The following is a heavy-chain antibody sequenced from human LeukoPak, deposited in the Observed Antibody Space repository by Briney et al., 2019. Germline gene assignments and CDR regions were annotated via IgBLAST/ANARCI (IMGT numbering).Heavy chain of an antibody. CDR3: AREHGRSGYFDY. CDR1: GFTFSSYA. CDR2: ISSDGSQK. D-gene: IGHD3-22*01. V-gene: IGHV3-30*19. J-gene: IGHJ4*02. Sequence: GGSLRLSCAASGFTFSSYAMHWVRQAPGKGLKWVSFISSDGSQKYYADSVKGRFTISRDNSKNTLYLQLNSLRVEDTAVYYCAREHGRSGYFDYWGQGTLVSVSS.